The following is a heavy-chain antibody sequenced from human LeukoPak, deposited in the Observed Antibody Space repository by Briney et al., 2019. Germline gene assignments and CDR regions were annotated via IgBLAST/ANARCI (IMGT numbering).Heavy chain of an antibody. CDR3: ARSVEYYYYYMDV. V-gene: IGHV3-30*04. CDR2: IPYDGSNK. Sequence: GGSLRLSCAASGFTLSTYAMHWVRQAPGKGLEWVAVIPYDGSNKYYADSVKGRFTISRDNSKNTLYLQMNSLRVEDSALYYCARSVEYYYYYMDVWGKGTTVTVSS. CDR1: GFTLSTYA. J-gene: IGHJ6*03.